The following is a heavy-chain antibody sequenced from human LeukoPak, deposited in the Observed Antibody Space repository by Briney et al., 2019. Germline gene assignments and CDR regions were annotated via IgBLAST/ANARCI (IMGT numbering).Heavy chain of an antibody. J-gene: IGHJ1*01. Sequence: SETLSLTCTVSGGSISSYYWSWIRQPAGKGLEWIGSIYHSGSTYYNPSLKSRVTISVDTSKNQFSLKLSSVTAADTAVYYCARQKRWLQRGEYFQHWGQGTLVTVSS. CDR3: ARQKRWLQRGEYFQH. D-gene: IGHD5-24*01. CDR1: GGSISSYY. CDR2: IYHSGST. V-gene: IGHV4-59*08.